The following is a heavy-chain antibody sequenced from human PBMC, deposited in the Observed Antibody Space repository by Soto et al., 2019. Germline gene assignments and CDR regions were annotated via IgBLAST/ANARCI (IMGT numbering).Heavy chain of an antibody. J-gene: IGHJ6*03. CDR3: ARGYCSGGSCYPTSYYYYYYMDV. CDR1: GGSFSGYY. Sequence: SETLSLTCAVYGGSFSGYYWSWIRQPPGKGLEWIGEINHGGSTNCNPSLKSRVTISVDTSKNQFSLKLSSVTAADTAVYYCARGYCSGGSCYPTSYYYYYYMDVWGKGTTVTVSS. V-gene: IGHV4-34*01. CDR2: INHGGST. D-gene: IGHD2-15*01.